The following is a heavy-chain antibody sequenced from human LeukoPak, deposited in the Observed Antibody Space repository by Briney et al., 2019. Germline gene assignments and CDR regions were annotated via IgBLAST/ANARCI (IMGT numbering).Heavy chain of an antibody. D-gene: IGHD3-16*01. Sequence: SETLSLTCSVSGGPISSYYWSWIRQPPGKGLEWIGYIYYGGSTNYNPSLKSRVSISVDTSRARFSLKLRSVTAADTAVYYCARSNYYDPGRYAEVDSWGQGTLVTVSS. CDR1: GGPISSYY. CDR3: ARSNYYDPGRYAEVDS. J-gene: IGHJ4*02. V-gene: IGHV4-59*01. CDR2: IYYGGST.